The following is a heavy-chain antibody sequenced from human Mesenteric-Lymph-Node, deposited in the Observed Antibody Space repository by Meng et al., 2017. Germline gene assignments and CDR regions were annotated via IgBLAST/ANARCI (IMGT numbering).Heavy chain of an antibody. D-gene: IGHD6-19*01. V-gene: IGHV3-73*01. Sequence: PLQESGPGLVKASETLSLTCTVSGGYVSSGGYYWTWIRQHPGKGLEWVGRLKSKAENYAAAYAASVKGRFIISRDDSHNTAWLRMNSLRPEDTAVYYCIVRLAPDSGWYWGRGTLVTVSS. CDR1: GGYVSSGG. J-gene: IGHJ4*02. CDR3: IVRLAPDSGWY. CDR2: LKSKAENYAA.